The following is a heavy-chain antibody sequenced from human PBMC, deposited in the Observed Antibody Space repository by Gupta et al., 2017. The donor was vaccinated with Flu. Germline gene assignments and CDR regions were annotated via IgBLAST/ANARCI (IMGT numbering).Heavy chain of an antibody. V-gene: IGHV3-23*01. J-gene: IGHJ4*02. CDR1: GFTFGNHA. Sequence: EVQLLESGGGLVQPGGSLRISCVVSGFTFGNHAMSWVRQVPGKGLEWVSVISGSGASIEYADSVKGRFTISRDNFRNTLFLQVSSLRGEDTAVYYCAKHDTRAVAGTPFDSWGQGTLVTVSS. CDR3: AKHDTRAVAGTPFDS. CDR2: ISGSGASI. D-gene: IGHD6-19*01.